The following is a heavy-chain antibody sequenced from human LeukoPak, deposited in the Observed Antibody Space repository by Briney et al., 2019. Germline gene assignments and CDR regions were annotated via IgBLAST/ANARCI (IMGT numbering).Heavy chain of an antibody. J-gene: IGHJ4*02. CDR2: ISSSGGTI. D-gene: IGHD5-18*01. CDR1: GFIFSDYY. CDR3: ARGDRIQLWGY. Sequence: GGSLRLSCAASGFIFSDYYMSWVRQAPGKGVEWVSYISSSGGTIYYADSVRGRFTISRDEAKKSVYMQMDSLRAEDTAVYYCARGDRIQLWGYWGQGTLVIVSS. V-gene: IGHV3-11*04.